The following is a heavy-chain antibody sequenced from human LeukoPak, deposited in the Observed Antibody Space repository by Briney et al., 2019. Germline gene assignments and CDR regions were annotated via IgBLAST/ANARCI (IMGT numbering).Heavy chain of an antibody. CDR2: ISGSAGNL. V-gene: IGHV3-48*03. D-gene: IGHD1-1*01. Sequence: GGSLRLSCAASGFTFSSYEMNWVRQAPGKGLEWVSYISGSAGNLYYADSVKGRFTTSRDNAKNSLYLQMNSLRAEDTAVYYCVREGNWNNFDYWGQGTLVTVSS. CDR1: GFTFSSYE. J-gene: IGHJ4*02. CDR3: VREGNWNNFDY.